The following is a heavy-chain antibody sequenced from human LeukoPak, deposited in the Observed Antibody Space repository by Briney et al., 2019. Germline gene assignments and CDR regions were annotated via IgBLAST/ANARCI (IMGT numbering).Heavy chain of an antibody. CDR2: IHTSGNI. D-gene: IGHD4-11*01. CDR3: ARDRGGNSWYNWYDV. J-gene: IGHJ5*02. V-gene: IGHV4-4*07. Sequence: SETLSLTCTVSGDSVSGQYWSWIRQAAGKGLEWIARIHTSGNIDYNPSLGSRVTISLDKSRNQVSLKLRSVTAADTAVYYCARDRGGNSWYNWYDVWGQGTPVTVSS. CDR1: GDSVSGQY.